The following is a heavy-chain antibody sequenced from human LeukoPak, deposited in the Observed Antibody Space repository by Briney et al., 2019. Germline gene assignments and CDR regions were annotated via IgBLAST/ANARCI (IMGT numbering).Heavy chain of an antibody. CDR1: GFTFDDYA. Sequence: PGGPLRLSCAASGFTFDDYAMHWVRQAPGKGLEWVSGISWNSGSIGYADSVKGRFTISRDNAKNSLYLQMNSLRAEDTALYYCAKGSGRTIFSRGDAFDIWGQGTMVTVSS. J-gene: IGHJ3*02. D-gene: IGHD1/OR15-1a*01. CDR3: AKGSGRTIFSRGDAFDI. V-gene: IGHV3-9*01. CDR2: ISWNSGSI.